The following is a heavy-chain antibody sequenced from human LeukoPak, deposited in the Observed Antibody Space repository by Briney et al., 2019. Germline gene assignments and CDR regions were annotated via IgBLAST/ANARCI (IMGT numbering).Heavy chain of an antibody. CDR1: GFTFSSYE. D-gene: IGHD2-8*01. CDR2: IGSSGSTM. J-gene: IGHJ3*02. Sequence: GGSLRLSCAASGFTFSSYEMNWVRQAPGKGLEWVSYIGSSGSTMCYADSVKGRFTISRDNAKNSLYLQMNSLRAEDTAVYYCARNGVDSTYDIWGQGTVVTVSS. CDR3: ARNGVDSTYDI. V-gene: IGHV3-48*03.